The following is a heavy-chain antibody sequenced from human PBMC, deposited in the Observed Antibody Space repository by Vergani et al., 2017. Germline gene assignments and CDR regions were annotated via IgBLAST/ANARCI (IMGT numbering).Heavy chain of an antibody. D-gene: IGHD4-17*01. J-gene: IGHJ3*02. CDR3: ARATVDAFDI. CDR1: GGSISSGSYY. Sequence: QVQLQESGPGLVKPSQTLSLTCTVSGGSISSGSYYWSWIRPPAGKGLEWIGRIYTSGSTNYNPSLKSRVTISVDTSKNQFSLQLSSVTAADTAVYYCARATVDAFDIWGQGTMVTVSS. CDR2: IYTSGST. V-gene: IGHV4-61*02.